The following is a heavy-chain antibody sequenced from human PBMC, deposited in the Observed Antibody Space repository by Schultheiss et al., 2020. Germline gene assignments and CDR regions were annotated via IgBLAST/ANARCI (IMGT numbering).Heavy chain of an antibody. D-gene: IGHD5-12*01. CDR3: ATTIGDY. CDR1: GFTFRTYG. CDR2: IWYDGSNK. Sequence: GGSLRLSCAASGFTFRTYGMHWVRQAPGKGLEWVAVIWYDGSNKYYADSVKGRFTISRDNSRNTLYLQMNSLRAEDTAVYYCATTIGDYWGQGTLVTVSS. J-gene: IGHJ4*02. V-gene: IGHV3-33*01.